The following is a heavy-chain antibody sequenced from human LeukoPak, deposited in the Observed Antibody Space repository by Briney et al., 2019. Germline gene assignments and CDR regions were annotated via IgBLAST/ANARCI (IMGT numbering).Heavy chain of an antibody. J-gene: IGHJ4*02. D-gene: IGHD2-8*01. CDR2: ISAQHGQT. V-gene: IGHV1-18*01. CDR3: AGSLGYCTSNVCYLKY. CDR1: GYSENFYG. Sequence: ASVKVSCKTSGYSENFYGFTWVRQVAGQGLEWMGWISAQHGQTEYAPNSQDRVTMTTDTYTNTAYMELRSLRSDDTAVYYCAGSLGYCTSNVCYLKYWGQGTLVTVSS.